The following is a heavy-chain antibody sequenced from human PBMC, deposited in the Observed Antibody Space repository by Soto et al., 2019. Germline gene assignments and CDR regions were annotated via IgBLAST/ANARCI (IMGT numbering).Heavy chain of an antibody. CDR2: INNDGSNT. V-gene: IGHV3-74*01. D-gene: IGHD1-7*01. CDR1: GFTFSTYW. CDR3: ARDPLIGTTDYGLDV. J-gene: IGHJ6*02. Sequence: EVQLVESGGGLVQPGGSLRLSCAASGFTFSTYWMLWVRQPPGKGLVWVSRINNDGSNTAYADSVKGRFTIYRDNAQSTLHLQINSLRAEDTAVYYCARDPLIGTTDYGLDVWGQGTTVSVSS.